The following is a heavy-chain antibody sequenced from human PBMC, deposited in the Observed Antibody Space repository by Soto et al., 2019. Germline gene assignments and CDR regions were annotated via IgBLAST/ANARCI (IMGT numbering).Heavy chain of an antibody. Sequence: QVQLVQSGAEVKKPGSSVKVSCKASGGTFSGYYMHWVRQAPGQGLEWMGWIKPASGGTNYAQKFQGRVTMTRDTSINTAYMELRRLRSDDTAVYYCARDMGGYDYWLDYWGQGTLVTVSA. CDR3: ARDMGGYDYWLDY. D-gene: IGHD5-12*01. V-gene: IGHV1-2*02. CDR1: GGTFSGYY. CDR2: IKPASGGT. J-gene: IGHJ4*02.